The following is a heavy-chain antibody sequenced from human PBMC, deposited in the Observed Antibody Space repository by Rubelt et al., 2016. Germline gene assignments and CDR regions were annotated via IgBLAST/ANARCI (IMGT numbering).Heavy chain of an antibody. CDR3: ARGQDSRFLEWLSFDY. CDR2: IYYSGST. D-gene: IGHD3-3*01. CDR1: GGSISSGGYY. V-gene: IGHV4-31*03. J-gene: IGHJ4*02. Sequence: QVQLQESGPGLVKPSQTLSLTCTVSGGSISSGGYYWSWIRQHPGKGLEWIGYIYYSGSTYYNPSFKSRVTISVDTSKNQFSLKLSSVTAADTAVYYCARGQDSRFLEWLSFDYWGQGTLVTVSS.